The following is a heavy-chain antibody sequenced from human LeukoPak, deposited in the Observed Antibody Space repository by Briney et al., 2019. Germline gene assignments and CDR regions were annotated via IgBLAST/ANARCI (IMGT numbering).Heavy chain of an antibody. Sequence: ASVKVSCKTSGYSFIDYYIHWVRQAPGQGLEWMGWINSNSADTNYAQNFQGRVTMTRDTSISTAYMELTSLRSDDTAVYYCVKGDYYGSGTIIVLWGQGTLVTVSS. D-gene: IGHD3-10*01. V-gene: IGHV1-2*02. CDR1: GYSFIDYY. CDR2: INSNSADT. CDR3: VKGDYYGSGTIIVL. J-gene: IGHJ4*02.